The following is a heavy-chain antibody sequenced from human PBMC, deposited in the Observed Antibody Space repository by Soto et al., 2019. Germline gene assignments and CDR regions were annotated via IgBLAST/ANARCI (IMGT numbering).Heavy chain of an antibody. V-gene: IGHV4-39*01. Sequence: PSETLSLTCSVSGGSISSSSYYWGWIRQPPGKGLEWIGSIYYSGSTYYNPSLKSRVTISVDTSKNQFSLKLSSVTAADTAVYYCARLFSNLNFVYWGQGTLVTVSS. J-gene: IGHJ4*02. D-gene: IGHD4-4*01. CDR3: ARLFSNLNFVY. CDR2: IYYSGST. CDR1: GGSISSSSYY.